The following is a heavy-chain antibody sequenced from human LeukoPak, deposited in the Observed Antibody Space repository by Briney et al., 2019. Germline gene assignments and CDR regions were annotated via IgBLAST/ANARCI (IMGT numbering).Heavy chain of an antibody. D-gene: IGHD3-22*01. CDR2: IYPGDSDT. CDR3: ARREYDSSGYYFDY. Sequence: GKSLKISCKGSGYSFTTYWIVWVHQMPGKGLEWMGIIYPGDSDTRYSPSFQGQVTISADKSISTAYLQWGSLKASDTAMYYCARREYDSSGYYFDYWGQGTLVTVSS. CDR1: GYSFTTYW. J-gene: IGHJ4*02. V-gene: IGHV5-51*07.